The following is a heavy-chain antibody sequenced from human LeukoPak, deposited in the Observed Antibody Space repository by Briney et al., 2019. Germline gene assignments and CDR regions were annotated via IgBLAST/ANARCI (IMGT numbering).Heavy chain of an antibody. CDR2: ISGYSGDT. CDR3: ARAPNYSGSGSPFWEI. V-gene: IGHV1-18*01. J-gene: IGHJ4*02. Sequence: ASVKVSCKASGYTFTNYGISWVRQAPGHGLEWMGWISGYSGDTRYAQDLQGRVTVTTDTSTSTSYMELRSLRSDDTAVYYCARAPNYSGSGSPFWEIWGQGTLVTVPS. CDR1: GYTFTNYG. D-gene: IGHD3-10*01.